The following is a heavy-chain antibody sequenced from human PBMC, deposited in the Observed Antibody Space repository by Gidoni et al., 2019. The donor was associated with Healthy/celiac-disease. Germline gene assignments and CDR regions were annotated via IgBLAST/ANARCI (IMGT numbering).Heavy chain of an antibody. D-gene: IGHD1-26*01. CDR2: ISGRGGST. V-gene: IGHV3-23*01. J-gene: IGHJ5*02. Sequence: EVQLLESGGGLVQPGGSLRLSCAASGFTFSSYAMSWVRQAPGKGLGWVSAISGRGGSTYYADSVKGRFTISRDNSKNTLYLQMNSLRAEDTAVYYCAKGGSGSYTARWFDPWGQGTLVTVSS. CDR1: GFTFSSYA. CDR3: AKGGSGSYTARWFDP.